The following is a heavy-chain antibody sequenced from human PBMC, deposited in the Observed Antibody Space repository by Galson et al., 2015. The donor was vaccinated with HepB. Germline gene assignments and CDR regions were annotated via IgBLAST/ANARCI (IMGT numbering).Heavy chain of an antibody. V-gene: IGHV1-46*01. D-gene: IGHD1-26*01. CDR1: GYTFTSYF. CDR3: ARGISDYYGMDV. CDR2: VNPSGGTT. J-gene: IGHJ6*02. Sequence: SVKVSCKASGYTFTSYFMHWVRQAPGQGLEWMGIVNPSGGTTSYAQKFQGRVTMTRDTSTSTVYMELSSLRSEDTAVYYCARGISDYYGMDVWGQGTTVTVSS.